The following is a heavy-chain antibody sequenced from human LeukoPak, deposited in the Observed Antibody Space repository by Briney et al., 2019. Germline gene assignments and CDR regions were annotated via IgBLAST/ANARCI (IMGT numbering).Heavy chain of an antibody. V-gene: IGHV3-21*06. Sequence: GGSLRLSCAASGFTFSSYSMNWVRQAPGKGLEWVSSISSSSTYIYYADSAKGRFTVSRDNAENSLYLQMNSLRAEDTAVYYCAGLVSRIALAGADYWGQGTLVTVSS. CDR3: AGLVSRIALAGADY. J-gene: IGHJ4*02. CDR1: GFTFSSYS. CDR2: ISSSSTYI. D-gene: IGHD6-19*01.